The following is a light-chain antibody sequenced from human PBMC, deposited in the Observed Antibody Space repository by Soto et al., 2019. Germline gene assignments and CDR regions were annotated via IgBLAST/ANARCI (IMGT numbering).Light chain of an antibody. CDR1: QSVTSY. CDR2: DAS. J-gene: IGKJ5*01. Sequence: EMVWTQSPATLPLSPGERATLSCRASQSVTSYLAWYQQKPCQAPRLLIYDASNRATGIPAGFSGSGSGTDVTLTICSLETEDFAVDSCKQRRKWPITCGQETRLEI. V-gene: IGKV3-11*01. CDR3: KQRRKWPIT.